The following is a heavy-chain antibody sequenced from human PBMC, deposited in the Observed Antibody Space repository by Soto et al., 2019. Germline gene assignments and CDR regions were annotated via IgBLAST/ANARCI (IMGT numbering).Heavy chain of an antibody. CDR2: INPSGDST. CDR1: GYTFTSYY. D-gene: IGHD2-2*01. Sequence: ASVKVSCKASGYTFTSYYIHWVRQAPGQGLEWMGIINPSGDSTSYAQKFQGRVTMTRDTSTSTVYLELSSLRSEDTAVYYCARGTKSRSCSSTSCGAGDFDYWGQGTLVTVSS. V-gene: IGHV1-46*01. CDR3: ARGTKSRSCSSTSCGAGDFDY. J-gene: IGHJ4*02.